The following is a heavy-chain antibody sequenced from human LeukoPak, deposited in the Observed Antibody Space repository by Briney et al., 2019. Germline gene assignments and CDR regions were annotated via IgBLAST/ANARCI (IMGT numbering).Heavy chain of an antibody. J-gene: IGHJ4*02. CDR3: ARTPWNIVATITTPAPLLFDN. CDR2: IYYSGST. V-gene: IGHV4-59*01. Sequence: SETLSLTCTVSGDSISSYYWSWIRQPPGKRLEWIGYIYYSGSTNYNPSLKSRVTISIDTSKNQFSLKLSSVTAADTAVYYCARTPWNIVATITTPAPLLFDNWGQGTLVTVSS. D-gene: IGHD5-12*01. CDR1: GDSISSYY.